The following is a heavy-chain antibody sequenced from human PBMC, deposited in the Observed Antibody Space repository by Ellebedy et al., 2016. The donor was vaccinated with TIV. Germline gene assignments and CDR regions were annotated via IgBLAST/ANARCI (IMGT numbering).Heavy chain of an antibody. CDR3: ARGWGGDWFDP. V-gene: IGHV4-30-2*01. Sequence: NWIRQPPGKGLEWIGYISHSGSTSYNPSLKSRVTISVDRSKNEVSLRLSPVTAADTAVYYCARGWGGDWFDPWGQGTLVTVSS. CDR2: ISHSGST. D-gene: IGHD3-16*01. J-gene: IGHJ5*02.